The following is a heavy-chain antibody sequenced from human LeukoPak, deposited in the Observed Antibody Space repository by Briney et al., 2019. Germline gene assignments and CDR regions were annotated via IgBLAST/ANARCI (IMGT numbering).Heavy chain of an antibody. Sequence: GASVKVSCKASGFTFSGSAMQWVRQLRGQRLEWIGRIVVGSGNSDYAQKFQERVTITRDMSTGTAYMELRSLRSEDTAVYYCAADRVISWGAMDVWGQGTTVTASS. J-gene: IGHJ6*02. D-gene: IGHD1-26*01. CDR1: GFTFSGSA. V-gene: IGHV1-58*02. CDR3: AADRVISWGAMDV. CDR2: IVVGSGNS.